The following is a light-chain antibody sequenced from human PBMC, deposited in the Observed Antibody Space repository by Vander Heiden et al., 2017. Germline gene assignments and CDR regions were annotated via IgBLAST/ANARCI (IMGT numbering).Light chain of an antibody. CDR2: KDS. V-gene: IGLV3-25*03. J-gene: IGLJ2*01. Sequence: SYELTQPPSLSVSPGQTARITCSGDALPKQYAYWYQQKPGQAPVLVIYKDSERPSGIPERFSGSSSGTTVTLTISGVQAEDEADYYCQSADSSGTYGVFGGGTKLTVL. CDR3: QSADSSGTYGV. CDR1: ALPKQY.